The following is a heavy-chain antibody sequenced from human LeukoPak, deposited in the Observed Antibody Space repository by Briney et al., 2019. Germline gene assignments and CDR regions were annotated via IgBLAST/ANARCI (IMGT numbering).Heavy chain of an antibody. V-gene: IGHV3-21*01. CDR1: GFTFSSYA. Sequence: GGSLRLSCAASGFTFSSYAMSWVRQAPGKGLEWVSSISSSSSYIYYADSVKGRFTISRDNAKNSLYLQMNSLRDEDTAVYYCARAAGGSGDAFDIWGQGTMVTVSS. D-gene: IGHD3-16*01. CDR3: ARAAGGSGDAFDI. J-gene: IGHJ3*02. CDR2: ISSSSSYI.